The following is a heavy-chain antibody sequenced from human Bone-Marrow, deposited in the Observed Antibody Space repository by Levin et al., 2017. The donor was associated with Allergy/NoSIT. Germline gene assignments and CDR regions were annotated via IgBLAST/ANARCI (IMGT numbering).Heavy chain of an antibody. CDR3: TTRSH. V-gene: IGHV3-15*01. J-gene: IGHJ4*02. Sequence: GGSLRLSCVASGFTFGNAWMNWVRQAPGKGLQWVGRIKGKTDGGTTDYAAPVKGRFTISRDDSKKTLYLQMNSLKTEETAIYYCTTRSHWGQGTLVTVFS. CDR2: IKGKTDGGTT. CDR1: GFTFGNAW.